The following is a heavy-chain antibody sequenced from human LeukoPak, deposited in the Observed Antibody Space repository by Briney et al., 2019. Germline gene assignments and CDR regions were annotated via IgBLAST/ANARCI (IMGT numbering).Heavy chain of an antibody. D-gene: IGHD2-15*01. CDR1: GFTFSSYG. CDR2: ISGSGGST. CDR3: ARLHVKFYCSGGSCYPGH. J-gene: IGHJ4*02. V-gene: IGHV3-23*01. Sequence: PGGSLRLSCAASGFTFSSYGMSWVRQAPGKGLEWVSAISGSGGSTYYADSVKGRFTISRDNAKNSLYLQMNSLRAEDTAVYYCARLHVKFYCSGGSCYPGHWGQGTLVTVSS.